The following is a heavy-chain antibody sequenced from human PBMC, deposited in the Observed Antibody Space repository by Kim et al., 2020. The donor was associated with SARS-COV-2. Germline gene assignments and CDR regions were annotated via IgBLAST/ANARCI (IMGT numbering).Heavy chain of an antibody. CDR1: GYSFTSYW. Sequence: GESLKISCKGSGYSFTSYWIGWVRQMPGKGLEWMGIIYPGDSDTRYSPSFQGQVTISADKSISTAYLQWSSLKASDTAMYYCARQKNYYDTSGYYYYYYAMGVWGQGTTVPVSS. CDR3: ARQKNYYDTSGYYYYYYAMGV. V-gene: IGHV5-51*01. J-gene: IGHJ6*02. D-gene: IGHD3-22*01. CDR2: IYPGDSDT.